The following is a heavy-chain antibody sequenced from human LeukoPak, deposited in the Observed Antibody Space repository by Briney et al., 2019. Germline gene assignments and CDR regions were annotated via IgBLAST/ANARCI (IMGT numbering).Heavy chain of an antibody. D-gene: IGHD6-6*01. CDR3: ARRRGRAARSYYYYGMDV. CDR2: IYYSGST. Sequence: SETLSLTCTVSVGSISIYYWSWIPHPPAKALECIVYIYYSGSTNYNPSLKSRVTISVDTSKNQFSLKLSSVTAADTAVYYCARRRGRAARSYYYYGMDVWGQGTTVTVSS. J-gene: IGHJ6*02. CDR1: VGSISIYY. V-gene: IGHV4-59*01.